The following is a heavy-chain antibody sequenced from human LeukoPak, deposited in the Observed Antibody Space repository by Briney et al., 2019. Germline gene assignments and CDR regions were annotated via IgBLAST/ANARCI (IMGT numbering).Heavy chain of an antibody. CDR3: ARARESISGSWFSDS. D-gene: IGHD3-3*02. J-gene: IGHJ4*02. Sequence: SVKGRFTMSRDNARNSLYLQLSSLRAEDTAVYYCARARESISGSWFSDSWGQGTLVTVSS. V-gene: IGHV3-21*01.